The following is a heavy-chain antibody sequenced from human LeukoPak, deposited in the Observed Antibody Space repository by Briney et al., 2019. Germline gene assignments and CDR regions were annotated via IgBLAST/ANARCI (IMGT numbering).Heavy chain of an antibody. D-gene: IGHD6-19*01. CDR3: ARGAVAGRNYYYGMDV. Sequence: PGGSLRLSCAASGFTFSSYAMYWVRQAPGKGLEWVAVISYDGSNKYYADSVKGRFTISRDNSKNTLYLQMNSLRVEDTAVYYCARGAVAGRNYYYGMDVWGQGTTVTVSS. CDR2: ISYDGSNK. CDR1: GFTFSSYA. J-gene: IGHJ6*02. V-gene: IGHV3-30-3*01.